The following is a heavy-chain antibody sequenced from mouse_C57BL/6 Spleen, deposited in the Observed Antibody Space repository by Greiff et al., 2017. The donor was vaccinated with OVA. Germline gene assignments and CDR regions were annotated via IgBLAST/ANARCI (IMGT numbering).Heavy chain of an antibody. CDR3: ARGTHYYGYAMDY. Sequence: VQLQQPGAELVMPGASVKLSCKASGYTFTSYWMHWVKQRPGQGLEWIGEIDPSDSYTNYNQKFKGKSTLTVDKSSSTAYMQLSSLTSEDSAVYYCARGTHYYGYAMDYWGQGTSVTVSS. CDR2: IDPSDSYT. D-gene: IGHD1-2*01. J-gene: IGHJ4*01. CDR1: GYTFTSYW. V-gene: IGHV1-69*01.